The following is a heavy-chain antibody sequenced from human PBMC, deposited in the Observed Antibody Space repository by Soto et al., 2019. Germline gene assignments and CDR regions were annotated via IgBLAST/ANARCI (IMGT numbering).Heavy chain of an antibody. CDR3: ASGDVVGPAAITSEDYYYYGMDV. CDR2: IIPILGIA. V-gene: IGHV1-69*02. J-gene: IGHJ6*02. CDR1: GGTFSSYT. D-gene: IGHD2-2*01. Sequence: QVQLVQSGAEVKKPGSSVKVSCKASGGTFSSYTISWVRQAPGQGLEWMGRIIPILGIANYAQKFQGRVTITADKSTSTXXMXLXTLRAEDTAVYYCASGDVVGPAAITSEDYYYYGMDVWGQGTTVTVSS.